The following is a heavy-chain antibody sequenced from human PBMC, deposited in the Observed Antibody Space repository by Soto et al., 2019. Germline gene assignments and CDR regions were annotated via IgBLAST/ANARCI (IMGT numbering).Heavy chain of an antibody. J-gene: IGHJ4*02. CDR2: ISAYNGNT. CDR1: GYTFTSYC. Sequence: VSVKVSCKSSGYTFTSYCISWVRQAPGQGLEWMGWISAYNGNTNYAQKLQGRVTMTTDTSTSTAYMELRSLRSDDTAVYYCARILRDIVVVVAADFDYWGQGTLVTVSS. CDR3: ARILRDIVVVVAADFDY. V-gene: IGHV1-18*01. D-gene: IGHD2-15*01.